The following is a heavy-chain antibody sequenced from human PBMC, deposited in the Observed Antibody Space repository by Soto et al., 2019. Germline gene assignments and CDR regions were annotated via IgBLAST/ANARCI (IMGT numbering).Heavy chain of an antibody. CDR3: ARVLDCSGFDDAFYI. Sequence: QVQLVQSGAEVKKPGSSVKVSCKASGGTFSSYAISWVRQAPGQGLEWMGGIIPIFGTANYAHKFEGSVTITADESTSTGDTELSSLRSDGTAVYYCARVLDCSGFDDAFYIWGQGRTVTVSS. CDR1: GGTFSSYA. D-gene: IGHD3-22*01. CDR2: IIPIFGTA. J-gene: IGHJ3*02. V-gene: IGHV1-69*01.